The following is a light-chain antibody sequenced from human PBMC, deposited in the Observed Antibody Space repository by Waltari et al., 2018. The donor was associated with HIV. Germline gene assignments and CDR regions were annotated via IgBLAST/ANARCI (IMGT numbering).Light chain of an antibody. V-gene: IGLV1-51*01. CDR3: GTWDSSLSAGV. J-gene: IGLJ3*02. Sequence: SVLTQPPSVPQDTGPKLATLCSGGRGNIGKDSEAWHQQLPGTAPKLLTHDNNNRPSGIPYRFSASKSGTSATLGITGLQTGDEADYYCGTWDSSLSAGVFGGGTKLTVL. CDR1: RGNIGKDS. CDR2: DNN.